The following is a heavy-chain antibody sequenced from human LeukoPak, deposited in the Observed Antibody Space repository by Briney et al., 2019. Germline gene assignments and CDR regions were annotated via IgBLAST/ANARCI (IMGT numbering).Heavy chain of an antibody. Sequence: GGSLRLSCAASGFSFDSFSMNWVRQAPGKGLEWVASISRSSSDIDYVDSLKGRFTISRDNAQNSLYLQMNNLRAEDTAVYFCAKSNYFDAFDMWGQGTMVSVSS. J-gene: IGHJ3*02. CDR1: GFSFDSFS. V-gene: IGHV3-21*01. CDR2: ISRSSSDI. D-gene: IGHD1-7*01. CDR3: AKSNYFDAFDM.